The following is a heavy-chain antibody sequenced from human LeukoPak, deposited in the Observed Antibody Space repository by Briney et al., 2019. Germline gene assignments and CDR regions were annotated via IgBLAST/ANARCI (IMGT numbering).Heavy chain of an antibody. CDR3: ARHAPSMWSSSWFFDY. D-gene: IGHD6-13*01. J-gene: IGHJ4*02. CDR2: ISAYNGNT. CDR1: GYTFTSYG. Sequence: GASVKVSCKASGYTFTSYGISWVRQAPGQGLEWMGWISAYNGNTNYAQKLQGRVTMTTDTSTSTAYMELRSLRSDDTAVYYCARHAPSMWSSSWFFDYWGQGTLVTVSS. V-gene: IGHV1-18*01.